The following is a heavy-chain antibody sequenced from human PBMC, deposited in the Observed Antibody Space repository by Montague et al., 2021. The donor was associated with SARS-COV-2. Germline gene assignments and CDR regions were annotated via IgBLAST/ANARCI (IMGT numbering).Heavy chain of an antibody. J-gene: IGHJ4*02. D-gene: IGHD3-16*02. CDR1: GGSISSSSYD. CDR2: IYYSGST. Sequence: SETLSPTCTVSGGSISSSSYDWGWIRQPPGKGLEWIGSIYYSGSTYYNPSLKSRVTISVDTSKNQFSLKLSSVTAADTAVYYCARIRIGVWGSYRYFDYRGQGTLVTVSS. CDR3: ARIRIGVWGSYRYFDY. V-gene: IGHV4-39*01.